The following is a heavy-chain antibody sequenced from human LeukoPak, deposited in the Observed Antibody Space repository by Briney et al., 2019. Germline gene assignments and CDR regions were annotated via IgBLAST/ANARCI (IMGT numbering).Heavy chain of an antibody. CDR3: ARTQRITIFGVVMNGWFDP. V-gene: IGHV1-18*01. J-gene: IGHJ5*02. Sequence: ASVKVSCKASGYTFTSYGISWVRQAPGQGLEWMGWISAYNGNTNYAQKLQGRVTMTTDTSTSTAYMELRSLRSDDTAVYYCARTQRITIFGVVMNGWFDPWGQGTLVTVSS. D-gene: IGHD3-3*01. CDR1: GYTFTSYG. CDR2: ISAYNGNT.